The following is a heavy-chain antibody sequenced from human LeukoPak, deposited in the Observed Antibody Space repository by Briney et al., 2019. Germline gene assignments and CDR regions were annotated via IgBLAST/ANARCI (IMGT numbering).Heavy chain of an antibody. CDR3: ARLRGSAMDLDY. CDR2: IYCSGST. V-gene: IGHV4-30-4*01. D-gene: IGHD5-18*01. Sequence: SETLSLTCTVSGGSINSGDYYWSWIRQSPGKGLEWIGYIYCSGSTYYNPSLKSRIIISVDTSKNQFSLKLNSVTAADTAVYFCARLRGSAMDLDYWGQGTLVTVPS. CDR1: GGSINSGDYY. J-gene: IGHJ4*02.